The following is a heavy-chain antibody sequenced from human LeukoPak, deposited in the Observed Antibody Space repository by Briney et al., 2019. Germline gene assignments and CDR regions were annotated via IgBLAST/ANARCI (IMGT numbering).Heavy chain of an antibody. CDR1: GGSISSYY. J-gene: IGHJ2*01. CDR3: ARDPGIAAAGTVWYFDL. CDR2: IYYSGST. Sequence: PSETLSLTCTVSGGSISSYYWSWIRQPPGKGLEWIGYIYYSGSTNYNPSLKSRVTISVDTSKNQFSLKLSSVTAADTAVYCCARDPGIAAAGTVWYFDLWGRGTLVTVSS. D-gene: IGHD6-13*01. V-gene: IGHV4-59*01.